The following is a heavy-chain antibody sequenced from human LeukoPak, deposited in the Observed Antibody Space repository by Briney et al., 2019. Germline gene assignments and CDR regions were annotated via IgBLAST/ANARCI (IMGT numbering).Heavy chain of an antibody. CDR1: GYSISSGYY. V-gene: IGHV4-38-2*02. CDR2: IYHSGST. D-gene: IGHD5-24*01. CDR3: ARVRSDGYNWFGP. Sequence: SETLSLTCTVSGYSISSGYYWGWIRQPPGKGLEWIGSIYHSGSTYYNPSLKSRVTISVDTSKNQFSLKLSSVTAADTAVYYCARVRSDGYNWFGPWGQGTLVTVSS. J-gene: IGHJ5*02.